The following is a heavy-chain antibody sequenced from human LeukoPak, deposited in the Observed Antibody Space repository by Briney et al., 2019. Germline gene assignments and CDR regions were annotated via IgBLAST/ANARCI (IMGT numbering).Heavy chain of an antibody. D-gene: IGHD6-13*01. CDR2: IHSSGTT. CDR1: DGSISSYY. Sequence: SETLSLTCIVADGSISSYYWSWIRQPPEKGLEWMGYIHSSGTTNYSPSLKSRITMSLDTSKNQFSLRLRSVTAADTAMYCARATYISSRASQLGYWGQGTLVTVSS. CDR3: ARATYISSRASQLGY. J-gene: IGHJ4*02. V-gene: IGHV4-59*01.